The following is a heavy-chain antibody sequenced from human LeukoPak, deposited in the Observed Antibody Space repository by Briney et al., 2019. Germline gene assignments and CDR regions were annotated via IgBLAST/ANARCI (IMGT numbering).Heavy chain of an antibody. V-gene: IGHV3-23*01. D-gene: IGHD2-15*01. J-gene: IGHJ4*02. CDR1: GFTLSSYA. CDR3: AKDHLGYCSGGSCSTTYFDY. CDR2: ISGSGGST. Sequence: PGGSLRLSCAASGFTLSSYAMSWVRQAPGKGLEWVSAISGSGGSTYYADSVKGRFTISRDNSKNTLYLQMNSLRAEDTAVYYCAKDHLGYCSGGSCSTTYFDYWGQGTLVTVSS.